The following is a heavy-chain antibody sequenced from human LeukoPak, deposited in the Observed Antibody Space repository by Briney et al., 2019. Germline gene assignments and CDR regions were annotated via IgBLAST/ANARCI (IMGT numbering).Heavy chain of an antibody. J-gene: IGHJ4*02. Sequence: PSETLSLTCTVSGGSISSYFWSWIRQPAGKGLEWIGRIYTSGSTNYNPSLKSRVTMSVDTSKNQFSLKLSPVTAADTAVYYCAREGHCSSTSCYGTNFSLDYWGQGTLVTVSS. CDR1: GGSISSYF. CDR2: IYTSGST. V-gene: IGHV4-4*07. CDR3: AREGHCSSTSCYGTNFSLDY. D-gene: IGHD2-2*01.